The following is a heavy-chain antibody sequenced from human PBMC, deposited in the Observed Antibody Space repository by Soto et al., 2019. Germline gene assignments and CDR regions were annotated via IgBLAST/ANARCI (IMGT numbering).Heavy chain of an antibody. CDR1: GDSVSSNSAA. CDR3: ARWDHDYGYLDV. CDR2: TYYRSKWYN. D-gene: IGHD4-17*01. V-gene: IGHV6-1*01. J-gene: IGHJ6*02. Sequence: PSQTLSLTCAISGDSVSSNSAAWNWIRQSPSRGLEWLGRTYYRSKWYNDYAVSVKSRITINADTCENQFSLQLNSVTPEDAAVYYCARWDHDYGYLDVWGLGTTVTVSS.